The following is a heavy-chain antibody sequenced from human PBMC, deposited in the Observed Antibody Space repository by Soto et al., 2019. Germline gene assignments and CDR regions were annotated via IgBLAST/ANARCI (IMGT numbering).Heavy chain of an antibody. D-gene: IGHD2-21*02. Sequence: GGSLRLSCAASGFTFSSYSMNWVRQAPGKGLEWVSYISSSSSTIYYADSVKGRFTISRDNAKNSLYLQMNSLRDEDTAVYYCARDDLIYYSYYGMDVWGQGTTVTVSS. J-gene: IGHJ6*02. CDR3: ARDDLIYYSYYGMDV. V-gene: IGHV3-48*02. CDR2: ISSSSSTI. CDR1: GFTFSSYS.